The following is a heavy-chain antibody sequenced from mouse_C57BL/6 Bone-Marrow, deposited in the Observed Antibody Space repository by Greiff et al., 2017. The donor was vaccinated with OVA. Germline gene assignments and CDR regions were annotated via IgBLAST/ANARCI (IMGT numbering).Heavy chain of an antibody. D-gene: IGHD2-14*01. V-gene: IGHV7-1*01. J-gene: IGHJ2*01. CDR2: SRNKANDYTT. CDR1: GFTFSDFY. CDR3: ARDEYDGGDYFDY. Sequence: EVQGVESGGGLVQSGRSLRLSCATSGFTFSDFYMEWVRQAPGKGLEWIAASRNKANDYTTEYSASVKGRFIVSRDTSQSILYLQMNALRAEDTAIYYCARDEYDGGDYFDYWGQGTTLTVSS.